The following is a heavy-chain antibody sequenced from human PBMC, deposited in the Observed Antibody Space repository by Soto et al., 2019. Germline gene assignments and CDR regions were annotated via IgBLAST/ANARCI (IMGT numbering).Heavy chain of an antibody. CDR1: GYTFTSYA. D-gene: IGHD6-13*01. CDR3: ARDVAAADY. J-gene: IGHJ4*02. Sequence: QVQLVQSGAEEKKPGASVKVSCKASGYTFTSYAMHWVRQAPGQRLEWMGWINAGNGNTKYSQKFQGRVTITRDTSAGTAEMELGSLRCEDRGVDYCARDVAAADYWGQGTLVTVSS. CDR2: INAGNGNT. V-gene: IGHV1-3*05.